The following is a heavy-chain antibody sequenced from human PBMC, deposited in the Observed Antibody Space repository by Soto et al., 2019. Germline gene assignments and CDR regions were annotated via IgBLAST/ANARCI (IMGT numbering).Heavy chain of an antibody. CDR2: INHTGGT. J-gene: IGHJ5*02. V-gene: IGHV4-34*01. CDR1: GGSVNGYY. D-gene: IGHD3-3*01. CDR3: ATRITVFGLLIPPFDP. Sequence: SETLSLACAVYGGSVNGYYWNWIRQPPGKGLEWIGEINHTGGTHYNPSLKSRVTMSVDTSKNQFSLRLSSVTAADTAIYCCATRITVFGLLIPPFDPWGQGTQVTVSS.